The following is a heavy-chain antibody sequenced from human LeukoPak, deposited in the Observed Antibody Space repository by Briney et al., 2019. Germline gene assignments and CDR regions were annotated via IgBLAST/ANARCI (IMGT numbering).Heavy chain of an antibody. J-gene: IGHJ6*02. Sequence: PSQTLSLTCTVSGISINTYYWSWIRQPPGKGLEWIGYVHYTGSADYNPSLKSRVTISLDTSKNQFSLKLTSAIAADTAVYYCARDSWDYIAMDVWGPGTTVIVSS. V-gene: IGHV4-59*01. CDR2: VHYTGSA. CDR1: GISINTYY. D-gene: IGHD4/OR15-4a*01. CDR3: ARDSWDYIAMDV.